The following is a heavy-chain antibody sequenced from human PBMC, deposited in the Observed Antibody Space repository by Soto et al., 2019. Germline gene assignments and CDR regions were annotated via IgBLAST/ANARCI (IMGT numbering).Heavy chain of an antibody. J-gene: IGHJ4*02. CDR3: TAWARSSWFDY. Sequence: AGGSLRLSCAGSGFIFNTYSMNWVRQAPGRGLEWVANIKPDGTPMDYADSVEGRFTISRDNAKNLLFLEMNSLRAEDTAVYYCTAWARSSWFDYWGQGTLVTVSS. CDR1: GFIFNTYS. CDR2: IKPDGTPM. D-gene: IGHD2-2*01. V-gene: IGHV3-7*05.